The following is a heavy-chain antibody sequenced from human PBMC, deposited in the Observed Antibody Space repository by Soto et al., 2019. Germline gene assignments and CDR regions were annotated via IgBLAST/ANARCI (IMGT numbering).Heavy chain of an antibody. CDR2: ISGSGGST. V-gene: IGHV3-23*01. CDR1: GFTFSSYA. J-gene: IGHJ4*02. CDR3: ARVGPGSFDY. Sequence: GGSLRLSCAASGFTFSSYAMSWVRQAPGKGLEWVSAISGSGGSTYYADSVKGRFTISRDNAKNSLYLQMYSLRAEDTAVYYCARVGPGSFDYWGQGTLVTVSS.